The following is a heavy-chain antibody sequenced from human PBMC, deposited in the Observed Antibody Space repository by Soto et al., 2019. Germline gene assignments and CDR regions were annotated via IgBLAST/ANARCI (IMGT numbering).Heavy chain of an antibody. V-gene: IGHV1-24*01. D-gene: IGHD2-15*01. Sequence: ASVKVSCKVSGYTLTELSMHWVRQAPGKGLEWMRGFDPEDGETIYAQKFQGRVTMTEDTSTDTAYMELSSLRSEDTAVYYCATVWYCSGGSCYSYNYWGQGTLVTVSS. J-gene: IGHJ4*02. CDR1: GYTLTELS. CDR3: ATVWYCSGGSCYSYNY. CDR2: FDPEDGET.